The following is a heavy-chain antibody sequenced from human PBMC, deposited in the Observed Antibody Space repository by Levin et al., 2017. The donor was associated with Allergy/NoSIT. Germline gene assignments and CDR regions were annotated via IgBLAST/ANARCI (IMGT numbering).Heavy chain of an antibody. Sequence: SETLSLTCAVSCFSLRLFFSSFLFLLPPPGKGLEWIGNIYLSGSTYYNPSLKSRVTISVDRSKNQFSLNLSSVTAADTAVYYCASVAGYSYGYYFDYWGQGTLVTVSS. CDR3: ASVAGYSYGYYFDY. D-gene: IGHD5-18*01. V-gene: IGHV4-30-2*01. CDR2: IYLSGST. CDR1: CFSLRLFFSS. J-gene: IGHJ4*02.